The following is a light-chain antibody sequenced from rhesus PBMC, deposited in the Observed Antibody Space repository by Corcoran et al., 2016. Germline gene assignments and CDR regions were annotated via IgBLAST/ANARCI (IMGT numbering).Light chain of an antibody. CDR3: LQYSSSPFT. Sequence: DIQMTQSPSSLSASVGDTVTITCRASQSISSWLDWYQQKQGKAPKLLLYNASSLQSGGPSRFSGSGSWTDFPCTISSLQPEDFAPYYCLQYSSSPFTFGPGTKLDIK. J-gene: IGKJ3*01. CDR1: QSISSW. CDR2: NAS. V-gene: IGKV1-22*01.